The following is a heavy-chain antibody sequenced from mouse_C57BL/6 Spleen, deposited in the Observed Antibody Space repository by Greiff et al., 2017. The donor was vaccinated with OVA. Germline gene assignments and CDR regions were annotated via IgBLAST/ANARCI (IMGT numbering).Heavy chain of an antibody. Sequence: EVKLMESGGGLVKPGGSLKLSCAASGFTFSDYGMHWVRQAPEKGLEWVAYISSGSSTIYYADTVKGRFTISRDNAKNTLFLQMTSLRSEDTAMYYCARYPGAYAMDYWGQGTSVTVSS. V-gene: IGHV5-17*01. CDR3: ARYPGAYAMDY. CDR2: ISSGSSTI. J-gene: IGHJ4*01. CDR1: GFTFSDYG.